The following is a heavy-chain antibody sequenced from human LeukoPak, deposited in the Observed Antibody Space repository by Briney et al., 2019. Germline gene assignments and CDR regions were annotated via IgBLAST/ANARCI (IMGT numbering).Heavy chain of an antibody. CDR2: IYYSGST. V-gene: IGHV4-30-4*08. D-gene: IGHD2-2*03. J-gene: IGHJ3*02. CDR1: GGSISSGDCY. CDR3: ARVPRPGYCSSTSCYPDAFDI. Sequence: SSQTLSLTCTVSGGSISSGDCYWSWIRQPPGKGLDSIGNIYYSGSTYYNPSLKSRVTISVYTSKNQFSLKLSSVTAADTAVYYCARVPRPGYCSSTSCYPDAFDIWGQGTMVTVSS.